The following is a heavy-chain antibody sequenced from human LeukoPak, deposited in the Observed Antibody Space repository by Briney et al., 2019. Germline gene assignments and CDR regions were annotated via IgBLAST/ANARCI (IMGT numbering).Heavy chain of an antibody. V-gene: IGHV3-11*01. D-gene: IGHD2-2*01. CDR2: LSSSGSSI. CDR3: ARLGREYELLGVFDY. Sequence: GGSLRLSCAASGFTFSDYYMSWIRQAPGKGLEWVSYLSSSGSSIYYTDSVKGRFTISRDNAKNSLYLQMNSLRAEDTAVYYCARLGREYELLGVFDYWGQGTLVTVSS. CDR1: GFTFSDYY. J-gene: IGHJ4*02.